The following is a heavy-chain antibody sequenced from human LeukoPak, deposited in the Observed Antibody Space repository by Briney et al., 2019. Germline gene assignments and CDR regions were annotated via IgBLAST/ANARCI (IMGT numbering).Heavy chain of an antibody. V-gene: IGHV3-11*01. J-gene: IGHJ4*02. Sequence: GGSLRLSCAASGFTFSDYYISWIRQAPGKGLEWVSYISSSGSTIYYADSVKGRFTISRDNSKNSLYLQMNSLRTEDTALYYCAKDEGHSYGPYFDYWGQGTLVTVSS. D-gene: IGHD5-18*01. CDR3: AKDEGHSYGPYFDY. CDR2: ISSSGSTI. CDR1: GFTFSDYY.